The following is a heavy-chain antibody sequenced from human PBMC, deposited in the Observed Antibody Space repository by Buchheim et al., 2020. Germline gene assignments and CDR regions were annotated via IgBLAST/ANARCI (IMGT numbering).Heavy chain of an antibody. D-gene: IGHD4-17*01. CDR1: GFTFTSAW. V-gene: IGHV3-15*02. CDR2: IKNKSDGGTT. J-gene: IGHJ4*02. CDR3: TRGSIAYGTLDN. Sequence: EVQLVDSGGALVKPGGSLRLSCVASGFTFTSAWMTWVRQAPGEGLEWVGRIKNKSDGGTTDYAAPVNGRFIISRDDSKDTLYLQMNSLMTEDTGVYYCTRGSIAYGTLDNWGQGTL.